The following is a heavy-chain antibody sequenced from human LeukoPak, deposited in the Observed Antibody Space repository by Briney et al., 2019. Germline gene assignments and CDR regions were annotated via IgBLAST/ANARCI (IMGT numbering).Heavy chain of an antibody. Sequence: GGSLRLSCAASGFTLSNYWMHWVRQAPGKGLVWVSRMNSDGSRTSYADSVKGRFTISKNTLYLQMNSLRAEDTAVYYCARADTRDYWGQGTLVTVSS. CDR2: MNSDGSRT. V-gene: IGHV3-74*01. J-gene: IGHJ4*02. CDR1: GFTLSNYW. CDR3: ARADTRDY.